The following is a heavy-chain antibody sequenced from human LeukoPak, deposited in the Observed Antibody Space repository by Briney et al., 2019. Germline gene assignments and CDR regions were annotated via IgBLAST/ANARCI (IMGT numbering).Heavy chain of an antibody. CDR1: GFSFSIYE. J-gene: IGHJ4*02. CDR2: TSSSGTTI. CDR3: ARDNGGYPYYFDY. D-gene: IGHD1-26*01. Sequence: GGSLRLSCAASGFSFSIYEMNWVRQAPGKGLEWISYTSSSGTTIYYADSVKGRFTISRDNAKNSLYLQMNSLRAEDTAVYYCARDNGGYPYYFDYWGQGTLVTVSS. V-gene: IGHV3-48*03.